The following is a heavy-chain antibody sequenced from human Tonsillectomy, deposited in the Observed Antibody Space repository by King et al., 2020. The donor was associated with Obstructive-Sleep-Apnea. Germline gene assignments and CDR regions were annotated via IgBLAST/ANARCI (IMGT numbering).Heavy chain of an antibody. D-gene: IGHD1-26*01. Sequence: VQLVESGGGVVQPGRSLRLSCSASGFTFRKYAFHWVRQAPGKGLEWVAVIWYDGSEIYYADSVKSRFTISRDNSENTLYLQMSSLRVEDTAVYYCARDGGATSHFFDYWGQGTLVTVSS. CDR1: GFTFRKYA. CDR2: IWYDGSEI. J-gene: IGHJ4*02. V-gene: IGHV3-33*01. CDR3: ARDGGATSHFFDY.